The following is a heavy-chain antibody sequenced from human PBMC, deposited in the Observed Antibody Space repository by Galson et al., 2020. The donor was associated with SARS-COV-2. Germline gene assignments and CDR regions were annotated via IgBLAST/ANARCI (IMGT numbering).Heavy chain of an antibody. CDR3: ARVYYDSSGYYGAEYFQH. D-gene: IGHD3-22*01. J-gene: IGHJ1*01. CDR2: ISSSSSYI. Sequence: GESPKISCAASGFTFSSYSMNWVRQAPGKGLEWVSSISSSSSYIYYADSVKGRFTISRDNAKNSLYLQMNSLRAEDTAVYYCARVYYDSSGYYGAEYFQHWGQGTLVTVSS. CDR1: GFTFSSYS. V-gene: IGHV3-21*01.